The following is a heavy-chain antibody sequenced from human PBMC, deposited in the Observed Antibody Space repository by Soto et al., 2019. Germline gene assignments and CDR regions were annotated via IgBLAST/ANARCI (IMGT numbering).Heavy chain of an antibody. J-gene: IGHJ4*02. D-gene: IGHD3-16*01. Sequence: QVQLVQSGAEVKKPGASVKVSCKASGYTFTSHDINWMRQTTGQGLEWMGWMNPNSGHTNYAQKFLGRVTMTRDTSISTAYMELNNLRSEDTAIYYSASDMSTTWGQGTLVTVSS. CDR2: MNPNSGHT. CDR3: ASDMSTT. CDR1: GYTFTSHD. V-gene: IGHV1-8*01.